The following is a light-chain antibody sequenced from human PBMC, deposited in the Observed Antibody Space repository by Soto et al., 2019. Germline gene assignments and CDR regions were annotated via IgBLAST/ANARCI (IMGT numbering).Light chain of an antibody. V-gene: IGKV1-39*01. CDR2: DSS. CDR1: QSISTY. J-gene: IGKJ1*01. CDR3: QQSYSNPTWT. Sequence: DIQLTQSPSSLSASVGDRITITCRASQSISTYLNWYQQKPGEAPTLLVYDSSTLQSGVPSRFSGSGFGAEFTLTVSSLQPEDFAIYYCQQSYSNPTWTFGQGTKVDIK.